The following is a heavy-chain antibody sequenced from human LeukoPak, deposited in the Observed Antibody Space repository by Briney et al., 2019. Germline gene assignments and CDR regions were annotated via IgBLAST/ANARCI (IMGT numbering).Heavy chain of an antibody. CDR1: GFTFSSYE. Sequence: GSLRLSCAASGFTFSSYEMNWVRQAPGKGLEWVSYISSSGSTIYYADSVKGRFTISRDNAKNSLYLQMNSLRAEDTAVYYCARVGYFDWLGGFDYWGQGTLVTVSS. D-gene: IGHD3-9*01. V-gene: IGHV3-48*03. CDR3: ARVGYFDWLGGFDY. J-gene: IGHJ4*02. CDR2: ISSSGSTI.